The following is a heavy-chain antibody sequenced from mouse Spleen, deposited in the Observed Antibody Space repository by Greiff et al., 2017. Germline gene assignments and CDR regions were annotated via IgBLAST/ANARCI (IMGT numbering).Heavy chain of an antibody. V-gene: IGHV1-76*01. CDR3: ARSRDGYFAY. CDR1: GYTFTDYY. J-gene: IGHJ3*01. D-gene: IGHD2-3*01. CDR2: IYPGSGNT. Sequence: QVQLKESGAELVRPGASVKLSCKASGYTFTDYYINWVKQRPGQGLEWIARIYPGSGNTYYNEKFKGKATLTAEKSSSTAYMQLSSLTSEDSAVYFCARSRDGYFAYWGQGTLVTVSA.